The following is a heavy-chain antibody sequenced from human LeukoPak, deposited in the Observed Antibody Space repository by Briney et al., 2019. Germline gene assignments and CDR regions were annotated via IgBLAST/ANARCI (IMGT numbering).Heavy chain of an antibody. J-gene: IGHJ3*02. V-gene: IGHV3-74*01. Sequence: PGGSLRLSCAASGFTFSDYYMSWIRQAPGKGLVWVSRINTDGSSTSYADSVKGRFTISRDNAKNTLYLQMNSLRAEDTAVYYCARGTLGDAFDIWGQGTMVTVSS. CDR2: INTDGSST. CDR3: ARGTLGDAFDI. CDR1: GFTFSDYY.